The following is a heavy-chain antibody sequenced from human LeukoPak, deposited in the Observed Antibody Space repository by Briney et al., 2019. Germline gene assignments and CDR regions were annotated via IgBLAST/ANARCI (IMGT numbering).Heavy chain of an antibody. Sequence: ASVKVSCKASGYTFTGYYIHWVRQAPGQGLECMGWINPSGGSTSYAQKFQGRVTMTRDTSTSTVYMELSSLRSEDTAVYYCARDPPGGGYGDYGTYYYYGMDVWGQGTTVTVSS. CDR2: INPSGGST. V-gene: IGHV1-46*01. CDR1: GYTFTGYY. D-gene: IGHD4-17*01. J-gene: IGHJ6*02. CDR3: ARDPPGGGYGDYGTYYYYGMDV.